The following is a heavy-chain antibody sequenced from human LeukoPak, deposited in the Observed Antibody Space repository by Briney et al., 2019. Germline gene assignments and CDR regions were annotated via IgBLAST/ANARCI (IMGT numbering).Heavy chain of an antibody. Sequence: GESLKISCKGSGYSFTSYWIAWVRQLPGKGLEWMGIIRPMNSDVRYSPSFQGQVTISADRSINTAYLQWSSLTASDTAMYYCASRPFETTVVPWDFYWGQGTQVTVSS. V-gene: IGHV5-51*01. CDR2: IRPMNSDV. D-gene: IGHD4-23*01. J-gene: IGHJ4*02. CDR3: ASRPFETTVVPWDFY. CDR1: GYSFTSYW.